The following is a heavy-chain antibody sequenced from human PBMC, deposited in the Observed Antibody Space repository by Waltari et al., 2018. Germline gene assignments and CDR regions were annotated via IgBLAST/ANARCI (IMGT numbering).Heavy chain of an antibody. V-gene: IGHV1-46*02. CDR3: ARGRSPEGDFYFYLDV. CDR2: INPNSDYT. Sequence: QVQLVPSGAEMKKPGAAVRVSCPASEYTFNHYHIHWLRQAPGQGPQWVAIINPNSDYTGYRDEFHDRITLTRDTSTRTVYLELSNLTSDDTAVYYCARGRSPEGDFYFYLDVWGQGTSVSVSS. D-gene: IGHD3-16*01. J-gene: IGHJ6*03. CDR1: EYTFNHYH.